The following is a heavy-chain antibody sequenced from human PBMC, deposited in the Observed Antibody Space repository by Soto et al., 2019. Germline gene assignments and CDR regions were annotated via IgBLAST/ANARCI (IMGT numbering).Heavy chain of an antibody. D-gene: IGHD3-22*01. V-gene: IGHV3-15*07. CDR2: IRSKTDGGTT. CDR3: TTDYYDSSGYYVLGY. J-gene: IGHJ4*02. Sequence: GGSLRLSCAASGFSFSHVWMNWVRQAPGKGLEWVGRIRSKTDGGTTDYAAPGKGRFTISRDDSKNTVYLQMNSLKTEDTAVYYCTTDYYDSSGYYVLGYWGQGTPVTVSS. CDR1: GFSFSHVW.